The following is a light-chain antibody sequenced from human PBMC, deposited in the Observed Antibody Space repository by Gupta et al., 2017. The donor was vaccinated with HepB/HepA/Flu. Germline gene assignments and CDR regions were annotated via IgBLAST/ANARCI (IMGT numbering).Light chain of an antibody. CDR3: ISQKSSSTWV. J-gene: IGLJ3*02. V-gene: IGLV2-14*03. Sequence: QSVLTQPASVSGSPGQSITISCTGTSSDVGCYNHVSWYQQHPGKDPHRRIYDVSNRPSGVSNRVSGAKSGKEEAVTTSGVEAEDEADEYCISQKSSSTWVFGGGTKLTVL. CDR2: DVS. CDR1: SSDVGCYNH.